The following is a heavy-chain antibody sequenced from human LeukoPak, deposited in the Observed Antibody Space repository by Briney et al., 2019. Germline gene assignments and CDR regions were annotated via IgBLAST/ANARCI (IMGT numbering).Heavy chain of an antibody. V-gene: IGHV1-2*06. CDR3: ARDRSWDVIPWES. J-gene: IGHJ5*02. CDR2: INTHNGGT. Sequence: ASVKVSCKPSGYTFTDFYIHWVRQAPGQGLEYMGRINTHNGGTVYALQFQGRLSMTRDTSISTAYMELSRLRSDDTAVYYCARDRSWDVIPWESWGQGTLVTVSS. CDR1: GYTFTDFY. D-gene: IGHD1-26*01.